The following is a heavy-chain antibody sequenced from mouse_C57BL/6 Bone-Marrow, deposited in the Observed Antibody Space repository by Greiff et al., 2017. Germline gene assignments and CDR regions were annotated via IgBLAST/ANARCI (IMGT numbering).Heavy chain of an antibody. V-gene: IGHV14-2*01. CDR1: GFNIKDYY. J-gene: IGHJ3*01. D-gene: IGHD2-1*01. CDR3: ARRYYGNYVWFAY. Sequence: VQLQQSGAELVKPGASVKLSCTASGFNIKDYYMHWVKQRPEQGLEWIGRIDPEDGETTYAPNFQGKATITADTSSNTAYLQLSSLTSEDTAVYYCARRYYGNYVWFAYWGQGTLVTVSA. CDR2: IDPEDGET.